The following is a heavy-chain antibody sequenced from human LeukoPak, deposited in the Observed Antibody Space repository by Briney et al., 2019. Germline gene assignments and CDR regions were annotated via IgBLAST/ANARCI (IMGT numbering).Heavy chain of an antibody. CDR2: IIPILGIA. J-gene: IGHJ4*02. V-gene: IGHV1-69*04. Sequence: SVKVSCKASGGTFSSYAISWVRQAPGQGLEWMGRIIPILGIANYAQKFQGRVTITADKSTSTAYMELSGLRSEDTAVYYCARADYDILTGYYNSFDYWGQGTLVTVSS. CDR3: ARADYDILTGYYNSFDY. CDR1: GGTFSSYA. D-gene: IGHD3-9*01.